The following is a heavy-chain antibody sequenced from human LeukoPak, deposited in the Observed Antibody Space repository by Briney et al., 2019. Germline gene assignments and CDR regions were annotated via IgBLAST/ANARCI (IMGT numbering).Heavy chain of an antibody. J-gene: IGHJ4*02. CDR1: GGSISSYY. D-gene: IGHD4-17*01. CDR3: ARGYGDYVRASFDY. CDR2: IYTSGST. V-gene: IGHV4-4*07. Sequence: SETLSLTCTVSGGSISSYYWSWIRQPAGKGLEWIGRIYTSGSTNYNPSLKSRVTMSVDTSKNQFSLNLSSLTAADTAVYYCARGYGDYVRASFDYWGQGTLVTVSS.